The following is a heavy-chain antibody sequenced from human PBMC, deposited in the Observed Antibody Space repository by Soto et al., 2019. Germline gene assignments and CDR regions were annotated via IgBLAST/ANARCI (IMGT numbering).Heavy chain of an antibody. CDR1: GYTFSTYS. J-gene: IGHJ6*02. D-gene: IGHD1-1*01. V-gene: IGHV1-3*01. Sequence: ASVKVSCKASGYTFSTYSIHWVRQAPGQSLEWMGWLNGGTGQTRYSQRFQDRVTITRDTSASTAYMEVSSLRPEDTAVYYCARGKGMEENYYYYGMDIWGQGTTVTVSS. CDR2: LNGGTGQT. CDR3: ARGKGMEENYYYYGMDI.